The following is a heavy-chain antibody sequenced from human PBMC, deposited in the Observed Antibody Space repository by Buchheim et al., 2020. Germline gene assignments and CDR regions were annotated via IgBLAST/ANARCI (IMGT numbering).Heavy chain of an antibody. J-gene: IGHJ6*02. V-gene: IGHV4-4*02. Sequence: QVQLQESGPGLVKPSGTLSLTFAVSGGSISSSNWWSWVRQPPGKGLEWIGEIYHRGSTNYNPSLKSRVTISVDKSKNQFSLKLSSVTAADTAVYYCASGYYYDSSGYYYGGYYYYGMDVWGQGTT. D-gene: IGHD3-22*01. CDR1: GGSISSSNW. CDR3: ASGYYYDSSGYYYGGYYYYGMDV. CDR2: IYHRGST.